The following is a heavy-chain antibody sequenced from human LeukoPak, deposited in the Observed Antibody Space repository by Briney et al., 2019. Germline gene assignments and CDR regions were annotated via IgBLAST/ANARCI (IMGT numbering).Heavy chain of an antibody. Sequence: ASVKVSCKASGYTFSDYYIHWVRQAPGQGLEWMGWLSPKSGATKYAQKLQGRVTLTRDLSLSTAYMDLNRLTSGDTAVYYCARDTYGGSYFPLPYWGQGTLVTVFS. J-gene: IGHJ4*02. D-gene: IGHD1-26*01. CDR1: GYTFSDYY. CDR3: ARDTYGGSYFPLPY. V-gene: IGHV1-2*02. CDR2: LSPKSGAT.